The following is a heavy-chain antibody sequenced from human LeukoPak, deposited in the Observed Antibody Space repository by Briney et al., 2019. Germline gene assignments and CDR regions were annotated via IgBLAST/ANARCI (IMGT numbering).Heavy chain of an antibody. CDR2: IGSDGYSK. V-gene: IGHV3-30*02. D-gene: IGHD4-17*01. CDR1: GFTFSSYS. Sequence: GGSLRLSCAASGFTFSSYSMQWVRQAPGKGLEWVAIIGSDGYSKYYGDSVKGRFTISRDNSKNAVYLQMNSLRTEDTAVYYCAKGGATVTRYVDQWGQGTLVTVSS. CDR3: AKGGATVTRYVDQ. J-gene: IGHJ4*02.